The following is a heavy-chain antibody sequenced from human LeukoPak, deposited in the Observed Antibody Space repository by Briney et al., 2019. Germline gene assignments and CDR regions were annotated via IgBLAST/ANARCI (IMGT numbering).Heavy chain of an antibody. Sequence: NSSETLSLTCTVSGGSISSSSYYWGWIRQPPGKGLEWIGSIHYSGSTYYNPSLRSRVTISVDTSKNQFSLKLSSVTAADTAVYYCARDHLSGGVVPAHGWFDPWGQGTLVTVSS. D-gene: IGHD2-2*01. CDR3: ARDHLSGGVVPAHGWFDP. V-gene: IGHV4-39*07. CDR2: IHYSGST. J-gene: IGHJ5*02. CDR1: GGSISSSSYY.